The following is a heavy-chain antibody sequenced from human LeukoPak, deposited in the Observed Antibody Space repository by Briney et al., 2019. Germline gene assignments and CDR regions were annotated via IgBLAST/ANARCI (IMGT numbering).Heavy chain of an antibody. Sequence: SETLSLTCAVYGGSFSGYYWSWIRQPPGKGLEWIGEINHSGSTNYNPSLKSRVTISVDTSKNQFSLKLSSVTAADTAVYYCARGMGVIMNWFDPWGQGTLVTVSS. J-gene: IGHJ5*02. CDR1: GGSFSGYY. CDR3: ARGMGVIMNWFDP. CDR2: INHSGST. D-gene: IGHD3-10*01. V-gene: IGHV4-34*01.